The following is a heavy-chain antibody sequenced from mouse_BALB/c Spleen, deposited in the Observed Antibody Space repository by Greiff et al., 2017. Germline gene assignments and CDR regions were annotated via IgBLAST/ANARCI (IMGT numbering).Heavy chain of an antibody. CDR1: GFTFSSYA. V-gene: IGHV5-9-4*01. J-gene: IGHJ3*01. CDR3: ARAYGYDKETWFAY. Sequence: EVQVVESGGGLVKPGGSLKISCAASGFTFSSYAMSWVRQSPEKRLEWVAEISSGGSYTYYPDTVTGRLTISRDNAKNTLYLEMSSLRSEDTAMYYCARAYGYDKETWFAYWGQGTLVTVSA. D-gene: IGHD2-2*01. CDR2: ISSGGSYT.